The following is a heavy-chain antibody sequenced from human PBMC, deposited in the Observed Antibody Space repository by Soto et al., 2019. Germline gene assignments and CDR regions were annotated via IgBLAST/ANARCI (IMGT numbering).Heavy chain of an antibody. CDR1: GFTFSTYG. J-gene: IGHJ4*02. CDR3: AKDRAEVVAGTRWADS. Sequence: QVPLVESGGGVVQPGRSLRLSCAASGFTFSTYGMHWVRQAPGRGLEWVSVISHDGNIKYYADSVKGRFTISRDNSRNTVYLQMNSLRSEDTAVYYCAKDRAEVVAGTRWADSWGQGTLVTVSS. CDR2: ISHDGNIK. V-gene: IGHV3-30*18. D-gene: IGHD6-19*01.